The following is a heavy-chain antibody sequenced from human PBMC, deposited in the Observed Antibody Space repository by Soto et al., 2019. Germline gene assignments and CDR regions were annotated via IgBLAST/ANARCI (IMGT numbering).Heavy chain of an antibody. CDR2: IIPIFGTA. CDR1: GGTFSSSA. CDR3: ARGSAIFGVVTPYYYYGMDV. Sequence: SVKVSCKASGGTFSSSAISWVRQAPGQGLEWMGGIIPIFGTANYAQKFQGRVTITADESTSTAYMELSSLRSEDTAVYYCARGSAIFGVVTPYYYYGMDVGGQGTTVTVSS. V-gene: IGHV1-69*13. J-gene: IGHJ6*02. D-gene: IGHD3-3*01.